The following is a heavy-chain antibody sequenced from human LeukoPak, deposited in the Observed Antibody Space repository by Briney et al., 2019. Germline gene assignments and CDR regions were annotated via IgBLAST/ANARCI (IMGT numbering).Heavy chain of an antibody. Sequence: SETLSLTCTVSGGSISSSSYYWGWIRRPPGKGLEWIGSIYYSGSTYYNPSLKSRVTISVDTSKNQFSLKLSSVTAADTAVYYCARAVVVPAAASLGFDPWGQGTLVTVSS. CDR1: GGSISSSSYY. CDR2: IYYSGST. V-gene: IGHV4-39*07. D-gene: IGHD2-2*01. CDR3: ARAVVVPAAASLGFDP. J-gene: IGHJ5*02.